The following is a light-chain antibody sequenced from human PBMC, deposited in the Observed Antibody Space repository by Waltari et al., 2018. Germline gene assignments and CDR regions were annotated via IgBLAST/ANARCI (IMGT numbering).Light chain of an antibody. V-gene: IGLV3-21*03. CDR3: QVWDGSSDHYV. CDR1: NIGSKN. Sequence: SYVLAQPASVSVAPGKTARITCVGPNIGSKNVHWYQLRPGQAPVLVVHDDSDRPSGIPERFSGSNSGNTATLIISGVEAGDEADYFCQVWDGSSDHYVFGTGTAVTV. CDR2: DDS. J-gene: IGLJ1*01.